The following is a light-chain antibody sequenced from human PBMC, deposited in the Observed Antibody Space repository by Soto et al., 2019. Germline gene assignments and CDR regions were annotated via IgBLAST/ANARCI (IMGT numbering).Light chain of an antibody. CDR3: SAYTITSPYV. CDR2: DVS. V-gene: IGLV2-14*03. J-gene: IGLJ1*01. CDR1: SSDVGAYNY. Sequence: QSALTQPASVSGSPGQSISISCTGTSSDVGAYNYISWYQQHPGKAPKLIIYDVSNRPSGVSSRFSGSKSGNTASLTISGLQAEDGADYYCSAYTITSPYVFGTWTKLTVL.